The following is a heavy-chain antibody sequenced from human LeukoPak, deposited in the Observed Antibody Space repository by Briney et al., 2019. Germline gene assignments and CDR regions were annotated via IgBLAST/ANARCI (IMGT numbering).Heavy chain of an antibody. V-gene: IGHV3-7*01. Sequence: PGGSLRLSCTASGFTFSSYWMSWVRQAPGKGLEWVANIKQDGSEKYYVDSVKGRFTISRDNAKNSLYLQMNSLRAEDTAVYYCAGASYDSSGVHWGQGTLVTVSS. D-gene: IGHD3-22*01. CDR1: GFTFSSYW. CDR3: AGASYDSSGVH. J-gene: IGHJ4*02. CDR2: IKQDGSEK.